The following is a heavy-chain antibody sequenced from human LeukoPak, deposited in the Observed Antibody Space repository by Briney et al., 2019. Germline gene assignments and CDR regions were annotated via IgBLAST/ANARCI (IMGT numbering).Heavy chain of an antibody. CDR2: INHSGST. CDR1: GGSFSGYY. D-gene: IGHD6-13*01. Sequence: SETLSLTCAVYGGSFSGYYWSWIRQPPGKGLEWSGEINHSGSTNYNPSLKSRVTISVDTSKNQFSLKLSSATAADTAVYYCARGSSSWYSPPDAFDIWGQGTMVTVSS. CDR3: ARGSSSWYSPPDAFDI. V-gene: IGHV4-34*01. J-gene: IGHJ3*02.